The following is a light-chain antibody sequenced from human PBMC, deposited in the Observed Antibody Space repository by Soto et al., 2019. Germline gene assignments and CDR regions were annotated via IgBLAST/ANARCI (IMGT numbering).Light chain of an antibody. Sequence: DIQMTQSPSSLSASVEDRVIITCRASQSIRNHLNWYQQKPGKAPKLLIFAASSLQSGVTSRFSGSRSGPDFTLTISSLQPEDFATYYCQQSYSSPPTFGQGTKGDIK. CDR3: QQSYSSPPT. V-gene: IGKV1-39*01. CDR1: QSIRNH. CDR2: AAS. J-gene: IGKJ1*01.